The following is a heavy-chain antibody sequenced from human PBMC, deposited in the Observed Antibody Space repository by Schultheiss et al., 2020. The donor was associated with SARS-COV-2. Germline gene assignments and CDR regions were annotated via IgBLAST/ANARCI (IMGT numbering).Heavy chain of an antibody. CDR2: IWYDGSNK. CDR1: GFTFSSYG. Sequence: GGSLRLSCAASGFTFSSYGMHWVRQAPGKGLEWVAVIWYDGSNKYYADSVKGRFTISRDNSKNTLYLQMNSLRAEDTAVYYCASPVGTDNYYDSSGYPTGPEYGMDVWGQGTTVTVSS. J-gene: IGHJ6*02. D-gene: IGHD3-22*01. V-gene: IGHV3-33*01. CDR3: ASPVGTDNYYDSSGYPTGPEYGMDV.